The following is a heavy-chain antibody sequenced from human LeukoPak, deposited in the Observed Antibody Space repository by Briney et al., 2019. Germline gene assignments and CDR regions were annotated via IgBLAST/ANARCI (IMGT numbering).Heavy chain of an antibody. CDR3: AKDYGSGSYYLGNYYYYYMDV. V-gene: IGHV3-23*01. Sequence: GGSLRLSCAASGFTFSSFGMSWVRQAPGKGLEWVSAISGSGGSTYYADSVKGRFTISRDNSQNTLYLQMNRLRADDTAVYYCAKDYGSGSYYLGNYYYYYMDVWGKGTTVTVSS. CDR2: ISGSGGST. CDR1: GFTFSSFG. J-gene: IGHJ6*03. D-gene: IGHD3-10*01.